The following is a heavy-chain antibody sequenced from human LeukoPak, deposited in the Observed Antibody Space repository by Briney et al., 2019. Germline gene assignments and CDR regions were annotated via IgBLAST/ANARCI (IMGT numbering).Heavy chain of an antibody. CDR2: ISGSGGST. D-gene: IGHD3-10*01. Sequence: PGGSLRLSCVVSGSTSSSYAMSWVRQAPGKGLEWVSAISGSGGSTYYADSVKGRFTISRDNSKNTLYLQMNSLRAEDTAVYYCAKDGAPHYYGMDVWGQGTTVTVSS. V-gene: IGHV3-23*01. CDR3: AKDGAPHYYGMDV. CDR1: GSTSSSYA. J-gene: IGHJ6*02.